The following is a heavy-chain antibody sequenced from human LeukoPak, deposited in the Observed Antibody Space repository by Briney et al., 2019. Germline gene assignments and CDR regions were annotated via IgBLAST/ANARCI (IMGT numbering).Heavy chain of an antibody. CDR1: GFTFSTYW. Sequence: QPGGSRRLSCVASGFTFSTYWMQWVRQAPGKGLVWVSCISSDGSSTNYADSVKGRFTISRDNAKNTLYLQMNSLRAEDTAVYYCARDGGYGVDYWGQGTLVTVSS. V-gene: IGHV3-74*01. CDR3: ARDGGYGVDY. D-gene: IGHD5/OR15-5a*01. CDR2: ISSDGSST. J-gene: IGHJ4*02.